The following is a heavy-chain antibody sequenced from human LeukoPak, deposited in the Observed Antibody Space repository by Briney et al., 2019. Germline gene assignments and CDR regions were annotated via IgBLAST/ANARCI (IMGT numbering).Heavy chain of an antibody. CDR2: IYYSGST. D-gene: IGHD6-19*01. Sequence: SETLSLTCTVSGGSISSYYWGWIRQPPGKGLEWIGSIYYSGSTYYNPSLKSRVTISVDTSKNQFSLKLSSVTAADTAVYYCARIVGSSGPYFDYWGQGTLVTVSS. CDR3: ARIVGSSGPYFDY. V-gene: IGHV4-39*01. J-gene: IGHJ4*02. CDR1: GGSISSYY.